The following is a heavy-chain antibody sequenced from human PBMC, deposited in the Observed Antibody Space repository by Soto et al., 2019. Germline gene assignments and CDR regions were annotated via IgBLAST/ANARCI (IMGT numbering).Heavy chain of an antibody. CDR2: INSDGSST. D-gene: IGHD3-10*01. Sequence: EVQLVESGGGLVKPGGSLRLSCAASGFTFSDAWMSWVRQAPGKGLVWVSRINSDGSSTSYADSVKGRFTISRDNAKNTLYLQMNSLRAEDTAVYYCARVLVRGVGWFDPWGQGTLVTVSS. CDR1: GFTFSDAW. J-gene: IGHJ5*02. V-gene: IGHV3-74*02. CDR3: ARVLVRGVGWFDP.